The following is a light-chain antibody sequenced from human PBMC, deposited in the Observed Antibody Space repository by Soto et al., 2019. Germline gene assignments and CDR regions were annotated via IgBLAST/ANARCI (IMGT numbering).Light chain of an antibody. CDR2: GTF. V-gene: IGKV1-17*01. CDR1: QDIKKN. CDR3: QHLNNYPPFT. J-gene: IGKJ3*01. Sequence: DIQMTQSPSSLSASVGDRVTITCQASQDIKKNVNWYQQKQGKAPKLLISGTFTLQSGVPSRFNGSGSGTDFTLTISRLQPEDFATYYCQHLNNYPPFTFGPGTKVDLE.